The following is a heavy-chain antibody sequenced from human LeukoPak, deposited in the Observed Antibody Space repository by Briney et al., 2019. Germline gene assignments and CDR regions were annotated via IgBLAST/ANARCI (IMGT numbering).Heavy chain of an antibody. CDR3: ARGFNWGIFDY. CDR2: INSDGSST. J-gene: IGHJ4*02. CDR1: GFTFSSYW. V-gene: IGHV3-74*01. D-gene: IGHD7-27*01. Sequence: GGSLRLSCAASGFTFSSYWMHWVRQAPGKGLVWVSRINSDGSSTSYADSVRGRFTISRDNAKNTLYLQMNSLRAEDTAVYYCARGFNWGIFDYWGQGTLVTVSS.